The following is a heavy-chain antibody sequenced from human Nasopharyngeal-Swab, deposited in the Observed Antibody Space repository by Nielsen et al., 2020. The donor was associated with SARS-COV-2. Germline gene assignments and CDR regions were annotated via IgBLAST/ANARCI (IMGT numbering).Heavy chain of an antibody. V-gene: IGHV4-39*01. D-gene: IGHD6-19*01. CDR3: AKSPPRGWGYYYYMDV. CDR2: IYYSGST. Sequence: WIRQPPGKGLEWIGSIYYSGSTYYNPSLKSRVTISVDTSKNQFSLKLSSVTAADTAVYYCAKSPPRGWGYYYYMDVWAKGPRSPSP. J-gene: IGHJ6*03.